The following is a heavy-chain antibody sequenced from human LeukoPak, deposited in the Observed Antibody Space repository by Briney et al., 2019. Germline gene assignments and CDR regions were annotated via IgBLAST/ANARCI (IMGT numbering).Heavy chain of an antibody. CDR3: ARDPAQGCCSGTRGYYFDP. V-gene: IGHV1-2*02. CDR1: GSTFTGYY. CDR2: INPNGGST. J-gene: IGHJ4*02. Sequence: ASVNVCCSASGSTFTGYYIHWGRQAPGPGLGWLGWINPNGGSTNYAQSIQGRFTMTADTSITTAYMELSRLRYDDTAIYYCARDPAQGCCSGTRGYYFDPWGQGTLVTVSS. D-gene: IGHD2-2*01.